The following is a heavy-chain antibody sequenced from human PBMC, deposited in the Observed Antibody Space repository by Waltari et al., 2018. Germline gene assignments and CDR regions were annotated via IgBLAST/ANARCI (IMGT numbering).Heavy chain of an antibody. CDR1: GFTFSTYW. J-gene: IGHJ6*02. CDR3: ARYDLGPYYYYGMDV. D-gene: IGHD7-27*01. V-gene: IGHV3-7*01. CDR2: INQDGSDK. Sequence: EVQLVESGGGLVQPGGSLRLSCAASGFTFSTYWMSWVRQGPGKGLEWGSNINQDGSDKYYVDSVKGRFTISRDNAKNSLYLQMNSLRPEDTAVYYCARYDLGPYYYYGMDVWGQGTTVTASS.